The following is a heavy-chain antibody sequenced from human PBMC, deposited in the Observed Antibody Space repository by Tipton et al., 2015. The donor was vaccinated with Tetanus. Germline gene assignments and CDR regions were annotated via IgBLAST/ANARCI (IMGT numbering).Heavy chain of an antibody. J-gene: IGHJ5*02. D-gene: IGHD3-10*01. CDR3: ARLPKHYSASGST. V-gene: IGHV5-51*01. CDR2: INPGDSDA. Sequence: VQLVQSGAEVRRPGQSLKISCKVSGHNSRSYWISWVRQMPGKGLEWMGIINPGDSDATYSPSFQGQVTISADKSISTAYLQWSSLKASDTAIYFCARLPKHYSASGSTWGQGTLVTVSS. CDR1: GHNSRSYW.